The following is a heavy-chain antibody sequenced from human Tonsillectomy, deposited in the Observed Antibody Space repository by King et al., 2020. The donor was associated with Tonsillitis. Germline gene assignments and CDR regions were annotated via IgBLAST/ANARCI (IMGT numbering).Heavy chain of an antibody. D-gene: IGHD2-21*02. Sequence: VQLVESGGGVVQPGRSLRLSCAASGFTFSSYGMHWVRQAPGKGLVWVAVISYDGSNKYYADSVKGRFTISRDNSKNTLYLQMNSLRAEDTAVYYCAKEWHIVVVTARPPFDYWGQGTLVTVSS. CDR1: GFTFSSYG. CDR3: AKEWHIVVVTARPPFDY. J-gene: IGHJ4*02. V-gene: IGHV3-30*18. CDR2: ISYDGSNK.